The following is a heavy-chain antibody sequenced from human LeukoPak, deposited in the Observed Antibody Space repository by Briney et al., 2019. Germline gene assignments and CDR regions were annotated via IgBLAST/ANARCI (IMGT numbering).Heavy chain of an antibody. CDR1: GYTLTELS. CDR3: ATDTPYSSSWYP. Sequence: ASVKVSCKVSGYTLTELSMHWVRQAPGKGLEWVGGFDPEDGETIYAQKFQGRATMTEDTSTDTAYMELSSLRSEDTAVYYCATDTPYSSSWYPWGQGTLVTVSS. CDR2: FDPEDGET. V-gene: IGHV1-24*01. D-gene: IGHD6-13*01. J-gene: IGHJ5*02.